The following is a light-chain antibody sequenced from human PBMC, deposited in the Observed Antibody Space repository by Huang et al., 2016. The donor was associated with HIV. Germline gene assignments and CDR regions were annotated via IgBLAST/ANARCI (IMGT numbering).Light chain of an antibody. Sequence: DIQMTQSPSSLSSSVGDRVTITCRVSRCISNFLAWYQQQPGKAPKLLLYAASRLQGGVPSRFNDSGSGKDYTLTISSLQPEDSATYYCQQYYNTTLSFGGGTKVEIK. CDR1: RCISNF. CDR3: QQYYNTTLS. CDR2: AAS. V-gene: IGKV1-NL1*01. J-gene: IGKJ4*01.